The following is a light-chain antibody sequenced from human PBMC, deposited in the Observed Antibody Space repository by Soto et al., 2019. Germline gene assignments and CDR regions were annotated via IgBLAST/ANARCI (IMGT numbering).Light chain of an antibody. V-gene: IGKV1-27*01. J-gene: IGKJ4*01. Sequence: DIQMTKSPSSLSASVGDRVIITCRASQGISNYLAWYQQKPGKVPKLLIYAASTLQSGFPSRFSGSGSGTDFTLTISSLQPEDVASYYCQNYNSAPFTFGGGNNVEIK. CDR2: AAS. CDR1: QGISNY. CDR3: QNYNSAPFT.